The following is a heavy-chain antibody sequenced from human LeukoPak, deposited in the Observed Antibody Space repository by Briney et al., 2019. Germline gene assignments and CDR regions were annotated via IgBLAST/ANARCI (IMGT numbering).Heavy chain of an antibody. D-gene: IGHD4-17*01. J-gene: IGHJ3*02. V-gene: IGHV3-30-3*01. CDR3: ATHYEDAFDI. CDR2: ISYDGSNK. Sequence: GRSLRLSCAASGFTFSSYAMHWVRQAPGKGLEWVAVISYDGSNKYYADSVKGRFTISRDNSKNTLYLQMNSLRAEDTAVYYCATHYEDAFDIWGQGTMVTVSS. CDR1: GFTFSSYA.